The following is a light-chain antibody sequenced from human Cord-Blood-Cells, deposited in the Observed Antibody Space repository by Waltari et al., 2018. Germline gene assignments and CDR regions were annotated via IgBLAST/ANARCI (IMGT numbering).Light chain of an antibody. CDR1: QSVSSN. CDR3: QQYNGT. Sequence: EIVMTQSPDTLSVSPGERATLSCRASQSVSSNLAWYQQKPGQAPRLLIYGASTRATGIPARFSGSGSGTEFTLTISSLQSEDFAVYYCQQYNGTFGQGTKLEIK. CDR2: GAS. V-gene: IGKV3-15*01. J-gene: IGKJ2*01.